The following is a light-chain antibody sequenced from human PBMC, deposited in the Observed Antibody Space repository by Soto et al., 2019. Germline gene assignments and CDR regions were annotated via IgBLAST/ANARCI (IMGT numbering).Light chain of an antibody. CDR3: TSYSSSDIFYV. J-gene: IGLJ1*01. V-gene: IGLV2-14*01. CDR1: SSDIGGYYY. CDR2: QVT. Sequence: QSVLTQPASVSGSPGQSITISCTGTSSDIGGYYYVCWYQHDPGKAPKLLIYQVTNRPSRVPNRFSGSKSGNTASLTISGLQADDEAAYYCTSYSSSDIFYVFGTGTKVTVL.